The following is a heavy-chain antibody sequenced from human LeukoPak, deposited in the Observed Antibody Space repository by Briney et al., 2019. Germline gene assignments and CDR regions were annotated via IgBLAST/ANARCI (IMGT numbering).Heavy chain of an antibody. Sequence: EASVKVSCKASGDIFNHYAINWVRQAPGQGLEYMGGIIPTVGATKFAQKFQGTVTITADKSSNTVYMELSSLRPEDTAVYYCARDAMRGGDLDYWGQGTLVTVSS. V-gene: IGHV1-69*06. CDR1: GDIFNHYA. CDR2: IIPTVGAT. CDR3: ARDAMRGGDLDY. J-gene: IGHJ4*02. D-gene: IGHD2-2*01.